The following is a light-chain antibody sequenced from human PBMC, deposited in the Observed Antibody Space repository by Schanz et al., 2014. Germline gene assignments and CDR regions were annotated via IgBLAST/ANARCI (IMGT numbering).Light chain of an antibody. CDR1: QSVLYSSNNKNY. J-gene: IGKJ5*01. CDR3: QQRGNWPPVT. CDR2: WAS. Sequence: DIVMTQSPDSLAVSLGERATINCKSSQSVLYSSNNKNYLAWYQQKPGQPPKLLIYWASIRESGVPDRFSGSGSGTDFTLTISSLEPEDFAVYYCQQRGNWPPVTFGQGTRLEIK. V-gene: IGKV4-1*01.